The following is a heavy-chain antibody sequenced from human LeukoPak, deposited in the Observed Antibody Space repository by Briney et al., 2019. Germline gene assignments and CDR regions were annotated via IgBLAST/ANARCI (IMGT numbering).Heavy chain of an antibody. Sequence: PSETLSLTCTVSGGSISSYYWSWIRQPPGKGLEWIGEINHSGSTNYNPSLKSRVTISVDTSKNQFSLKLTSVTAADTAVYYCASANPYCSSTSCYGYWGQGTLVTVSS. J-gene: IGHJ4*02. D-gene: IGHD2-2*01. V-gene: IGHV4-34*01. CDR1: GGSISSYY. CDR3: ASANPYCSSTSCYGY. CDR2: INHSGST.